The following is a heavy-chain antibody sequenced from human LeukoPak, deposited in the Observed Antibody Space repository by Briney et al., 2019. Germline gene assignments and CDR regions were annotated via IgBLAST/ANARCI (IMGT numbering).Heavy chain of an antibody. CDR3: ARVSNEGDY. J-gene: IGHJ4*02. Sequence: SQTLSLTCVVSGDSISSGAYSWSWIRQPPGKGLEWIGYIFHTGSTFYNPSLKSRVTISVVNSKNQFSLRLSSVTAADTAVYYCARVSNEGDYWGQGTLVTVSS. CDR1: GDSISSGAYS. CDR2: IFHTGST. V-gene: IGHV4-30-2*01.